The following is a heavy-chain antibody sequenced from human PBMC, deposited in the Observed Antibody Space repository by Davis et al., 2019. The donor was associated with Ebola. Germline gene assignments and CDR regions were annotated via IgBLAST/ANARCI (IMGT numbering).Heavy chain of an antibody. CDR2: IIPILGIA. CDR1: GGTFSSYA. CDR3: ARRGYSSSSGFDY. D-gene: IGHD6-6*01. V-gene: IGHV1-69*04. J-gene: IGHJ4*02. Sequence: SVKVSCKASGGTFSSYAINWVRQAPGQGLEWMGRIIPILGIANYAQKFQGRVTITADKSTSTAYMELSSLRSEDTAVYYCARRGYSSSSGFDYWSQGTLVTVSS.